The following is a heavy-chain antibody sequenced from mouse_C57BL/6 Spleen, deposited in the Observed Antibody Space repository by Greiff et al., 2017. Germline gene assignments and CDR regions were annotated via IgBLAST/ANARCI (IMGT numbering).Heavy chain of an antibody. CDR2: ISDGGSYT. CDR3: ARGGLTVESYYAMDY. CDR1: GFTFSSYA. D-gene: IGHD1-1*01. V-gene: IGHV5-4*01. J-gene: IGHJ4*01. Sequence: EVHLVESGGGLVKPGGSLKLSCAASGFTFSSYAMSWVRQTPEKRLEWVATISDGGSYTYYPANVKGRFTISRANAKNNLYLQMSQLKSEDTAMYYCARGGLTVESYYAMDYWGQGTSVTVSS.